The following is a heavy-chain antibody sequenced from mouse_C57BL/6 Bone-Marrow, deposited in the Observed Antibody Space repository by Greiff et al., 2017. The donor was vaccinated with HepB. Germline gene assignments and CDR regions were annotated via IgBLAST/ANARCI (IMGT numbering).Heavy chain of an antibody. CDR2: IRLKSDNYAT. CDR1: GFTFSNYW. CDR3: PRIYYGNCYFDY. J-gene: IGHJ2*01. D-gene: IGHD2-1*01. V-gene: IGHV6-3*01. Sequence: EVQLVESGGGLVQPGGSMKLSCVASGFTFSNYWMNWVRQSPEKGLEWVAQIRLKSDNYATHYAESVKGRFTISRDDSKSSVYLQMNNLRAEDTGMYYCPRIYYGNCYFDYWGQGTTLTVSS.